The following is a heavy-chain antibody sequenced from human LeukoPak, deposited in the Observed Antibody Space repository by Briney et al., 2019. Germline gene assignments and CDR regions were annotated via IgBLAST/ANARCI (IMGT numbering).Heavy chain of an antibody. CDR2: IHYSGST. CDR3: AGSPGDYSNFCFDP. CDR1: GGSFSGYY. J-gene: IGHJ5*02. D-gene: IGHD4-11*01. V-gene: IGHV4-59*08. Sequence: SETLSLTCAVYGGSFSGYYWSWIRQPPGKGLEWIGYIHYSGSTSYNPSLKSRVSISVDTSKNQFSLKLSSVTAADTAVYYCAGSPGDYSNFCFDPWGQGTLVTVSS.